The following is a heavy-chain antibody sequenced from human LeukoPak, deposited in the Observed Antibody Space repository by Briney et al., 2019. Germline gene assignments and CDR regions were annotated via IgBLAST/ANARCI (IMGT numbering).Heavy chain of an antibody. CDR2: ISWNSGSI. J-gene: IGHJ6*02. D-gene: IGHD6-13*01. CDR3: AKGTSAANYYGMDV. V-gene: IGHV3-9*01. CDR1: GFTFDDYA. Sequence: SLRLSCAASGFTFDDYAMHWVRQAPGKGLEWVSGISWNSGSIGYADSVKGRFTISRDNAKNSLYLQMNSLRAEDTALYYCAKGTSAANYYGMDVWGQGTTVTVSS.